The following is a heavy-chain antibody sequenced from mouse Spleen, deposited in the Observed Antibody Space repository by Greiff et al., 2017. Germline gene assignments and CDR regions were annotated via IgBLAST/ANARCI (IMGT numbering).Heavy chain of an antibody. V-gene: IGHV1-18*01. J-gene: IGHJ3*01. CDR3: AREGNYQAWFAY. CDR2: INPNNGGT. D-gene: IGHD2-1*01. CDR1: GYTFTDYN. Sequence: VQLKQSGPELVKPGASVKIPCKASGYTFTDYNMDWVKQSHGKSLEWIGDINPNNGGTIYNQKFKGKATLTVDKSSSTAYMELRSLTSEDTAVYYCAREGNYQAWFAYWGQGTLVTVSA.